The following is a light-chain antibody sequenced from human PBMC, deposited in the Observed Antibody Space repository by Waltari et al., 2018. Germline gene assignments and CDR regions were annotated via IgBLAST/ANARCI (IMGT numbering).Light chain of an antibody. CDR3: QQSYSTSWT. CDR2: AAS. V-gene: IGKV1-39*01. CDR1: QSISSY. J-gene: IGKJ1*01. Sequence: DIQMTQSPSSLSASVGDSVTINCRASQSISSYLNCYQQKPGKAPKLLIYAASSLQSGVPSRFSGSGSGTDFTLTISSLQPEDFATYYCQQSYSTSWTFGQGTKVEIK.